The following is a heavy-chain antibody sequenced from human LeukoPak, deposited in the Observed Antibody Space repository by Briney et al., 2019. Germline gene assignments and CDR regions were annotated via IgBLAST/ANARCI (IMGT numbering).Heavy chain of an antibody. CDR2: INPNSGGT. V-gene: IGHV1-2*02. CDR3: ARAIIAVAATVRGPLGY. Sequence: ASVKVSCKASGYTFTGYYMHWVRQAPGQGLEWMGWINPNSGGTNYAQKFQGRVTMTRDTSISTAYMELSRLKSDDTAVYYCARAIIAVAATVRGPLGYWGQGTLVTVSS. CDR1: GYTFTGYY. D-gene: IGHD6-19*01. J-gene: IGHJ4*02.